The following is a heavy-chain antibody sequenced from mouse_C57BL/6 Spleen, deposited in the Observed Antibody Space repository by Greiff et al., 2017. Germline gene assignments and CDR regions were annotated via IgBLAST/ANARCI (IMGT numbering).Heavy chain of an antibody. D-gene: IGHD3-3*01. CDR1: GYTFTNYW. CDR3: ARGGGRGYAMYY. Sequence: VQLQQSGAELVRPGTSVKMSCKASGYTFTNYWIGWAKQRPGHGLEWIGDIYPGGGYTNYNEKFKGKATLTADKSSSTAYMQCSSLASEDSAIYYCARGGGRGYAMYYWGQGTSVTVSS. V-gene: IGHV1-63*01. J-gene: IGHJ4*01. CDR2: IYPGGGYT.